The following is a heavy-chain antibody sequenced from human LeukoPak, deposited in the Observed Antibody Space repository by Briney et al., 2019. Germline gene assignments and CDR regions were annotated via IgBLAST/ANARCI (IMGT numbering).Heavy chain of an antibody. CDR3: ARNDYASSSGYDF. V-gene: IGHV3-21*01. J-gene: IGHJ4*02. CDR1: GFTLSTYS. Sequence: PGGSLRLSCAASGFTLSTYSMNWVRQAPGKGLEWVSSISSGSDHIYYADSVKGRFTISRDNAKNSLYLQMDSLRAEDTAVFFCARNDYASSSGYDFWGQGTLVTVSS. D-gene: IGHD6-6*01. CDR2: ISSGSDHI.